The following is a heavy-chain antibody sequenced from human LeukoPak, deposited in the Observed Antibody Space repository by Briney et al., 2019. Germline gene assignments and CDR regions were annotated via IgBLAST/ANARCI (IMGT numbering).Heavy chain of an antibody. Sequence: ASVKVSCKASGGTFSSYAISWVRQAPGQGLEWMGRIIPILGTANYAQKFQGRVTITADESTSTAYMELSSLRSEDTAVYYCASLRTVTLDAFDIWGQGTMVTVSS. V-gene: IGHV1-69*11. CDR3: ASLRTVTLDAFDI. CDR1: GGTFSSYA. J-gene: IGHJ3*02. D-gene: IGHD4-17*01. CDR2: IIPILGTA.